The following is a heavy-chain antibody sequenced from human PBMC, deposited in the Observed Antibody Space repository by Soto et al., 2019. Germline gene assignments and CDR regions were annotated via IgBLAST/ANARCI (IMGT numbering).Heavy chain of an antibody. Sequence: QVQVVESGGGVVQPGRSLRLSCAASGFTFSNYGMHWVRQAPGKGLEWVAGVSYDGSNKYYADSVKGRFTISRDNSKNTLYLQMNSLRAEDTAVYYCAKDLVKGWFGEFIYYYYGMDVWGQGTTVTVSS. CDR1: GFTFSNYG. J-gene: IGHJ6*02. CDR3: AKDLVKGWFGEFIYYYYGMDV. D-gene: IGHD3-10*01. CDR2: VSYDGSNK. V-gene: IGHV3-30*18.